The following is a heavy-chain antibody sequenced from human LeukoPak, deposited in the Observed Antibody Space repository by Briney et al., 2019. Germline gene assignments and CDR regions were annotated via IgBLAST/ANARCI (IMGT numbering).Heavy chain of an antibody. D-gene: IGHD1-26*01. CDR1: GYTFTGYY. CDR3: ARDNDLRPIVGATTFPNEFDY. CDR2: INPSTGGT. J-gene: IGHJ4*02. Sequence: GASVKVSCKPSGYTFTGYYLHWVRQAPGQGLEWMGRINPSTGGTNYAQNFQGRVTMTRDASISTAYMELSRLTSDDTAVYYCARDNDLRPIVGATTFPNEFDYGGQGTLVTVSS. V-gene: IGHV1-2*06.